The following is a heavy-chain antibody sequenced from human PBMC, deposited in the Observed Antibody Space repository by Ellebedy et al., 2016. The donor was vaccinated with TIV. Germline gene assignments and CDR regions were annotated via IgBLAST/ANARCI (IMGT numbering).Heavy chain of an antibody. CDR1: GYTFTSYA. V-gene: IGHV1-18*01. Sequence: ASVKVSCKASGYTFTSYAMHWVRQAPGQRLEWMGWISAYNGNTNYAQKLQGRVTMTTDTSTSTVYMELSSLGSEDTAVYYCARGWGHYYDSSGPIDYWGQGTLVTVPS. CDR2: ISAYNGNT. D-gene: IGHD3-22*01. CDR3: ARGWGHYYDSSGPIDY. J-gene: IGHJ4*02.